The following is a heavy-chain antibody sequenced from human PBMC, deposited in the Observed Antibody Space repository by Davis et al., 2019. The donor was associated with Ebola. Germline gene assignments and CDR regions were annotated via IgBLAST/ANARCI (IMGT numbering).Heavy chain of an antibody. CDR1: GFVFRNYV. V-gene: IGHV3-23*01. J-gene: IGHJ4*02. Sequence: GESLKISCAASGFVFRNYVMSWVRQAPGKGLEWVSTLGTSADTYYADSVKGRFTISRDNSKNTLYLQMNGLRVEDTAIYYCAKVTGSLGYWGQGTLVTVSS. D-gene: IGHD6-13*01. CDR2: LGTSADT. CDR3: AKVTGSLGY.